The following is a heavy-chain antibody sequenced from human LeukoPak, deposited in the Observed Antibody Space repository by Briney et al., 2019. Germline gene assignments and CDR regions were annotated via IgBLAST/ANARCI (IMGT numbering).Heavy chain of an antibody. Sequence: SETLSLTCTVSGGSISSYYWSWIRQPPGKGLEWIGYIYYSGSTNYNPSLKSRVTISVDTSKNQFSLKLSSVTAADTAVYYCARGPNRDWRDYGSIDYWGQGTLVTVSS. CDR1: GGSISSYY. V-gene: IGHV4-59*12. D-gene: IGHD3-10*01. J-gene: IGHJ4*02. CDR3: ARGPNRDWRDYGSIDY. CDR2: IYYSGST.